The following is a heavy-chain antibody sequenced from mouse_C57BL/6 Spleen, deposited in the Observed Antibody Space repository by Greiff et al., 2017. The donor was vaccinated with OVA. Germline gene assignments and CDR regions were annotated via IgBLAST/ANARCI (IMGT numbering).Heavy chain of an antibody. V-gene: IGHV1-50*01. CDR2: IDPSDSYT. D-gene: IGHD1-1*01. Sequence: QVHVKQPGAELVKPGASVKLSCKASGYTFTSYWMQWVKQRPGQGLEWIGEIDPSDSYTNYNQKFKGKATLTVDTSSSTAYMQLSSLTSEDSAVYYCARRGTTVDYFDYWGQGTTLTVSS. CDR1: GYTFTSYW. J-gene: IGHJ2*01. CDR3: ARRGTTVDYFDY.